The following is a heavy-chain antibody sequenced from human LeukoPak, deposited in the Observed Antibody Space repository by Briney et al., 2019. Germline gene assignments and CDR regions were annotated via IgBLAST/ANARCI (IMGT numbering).Heavy chain of an antibody. Sequence: SETLSLTCTVSGGSINSSNYYWAWIRQTPGKGLEWIGSIFHSGSTYYNPSLKRRLTISLDASKGHFSLKLSSLIVADTAVYFCARHSPPNSSDFSQYYGMDVWGQGTTVTVSS. D-gene: IGHD3-16*01. J-gene: IGHJ6*02. V-gene: IGHV4-39*01. CDR3: ARHSPPNSSDFSQYYGMDV. CDR1: GGSINSSNYY. CDR2: IFHSGST.